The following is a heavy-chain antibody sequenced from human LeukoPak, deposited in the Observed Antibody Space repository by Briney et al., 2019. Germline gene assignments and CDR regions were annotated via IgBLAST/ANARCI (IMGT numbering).Heavy chain of an antibody. Sequence: PGGSLRLSCAASGFTFNDYWMSWVRQAPGKGLEWVANIKQGGSAKYYVDSVKGRFTVSRDNAKNSLYLQMNSLRAEDSAVYYCARNHYGVYGRGDWFDPWGQGTLVTVSS. CDR1: GFTFNDYW. D-gene: IGHD4-17*01. CDR3: ARNHYGVYGRGDWFDP. V-gene: IGHV3-7*01. CDR2: IKQGGSAK. J-gene: IGHJ5*02.